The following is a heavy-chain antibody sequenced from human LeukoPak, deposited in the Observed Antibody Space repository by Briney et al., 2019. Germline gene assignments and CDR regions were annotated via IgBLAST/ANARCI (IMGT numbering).Heavy chain of an antibody. CDR2: ISYDGSNK. CDR3: AKGGLWIDAPISPDP. J-gene: IGHJ5*02. Sequence: RGSLRLSCAASGFTFSSYAMHWVRQAPGKGLEWVAVISYDGSNKYYADSVKGRFTISRDNSKNTLYLQMNSLRAEDTAVYYCAKGGLWIDAPISPDPWGQGTLVTVSS. V-gene: IGHV3-30-3*01. D-gene: IGHD3-3*01. CDR1: GFTFSSYA.